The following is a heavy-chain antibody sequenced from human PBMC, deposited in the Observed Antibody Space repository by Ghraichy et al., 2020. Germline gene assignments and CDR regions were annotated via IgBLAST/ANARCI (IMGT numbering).Heavy chain of an antibody. CDR1: GGSISSYY. Sequence: SETLSLTCTVSGGSISSYYWRWIRQPPGKGLEWIGYIYYSGSTNYNPSLKSRVTISVDTSKRQFSLKMSSVTAADTAVYYCARHAPSDTTGWYYFDYWGQGTLVTVSS. CDR2: IYYSGST. J-gene: IGHJ4*02. D-gene: IGHD6-19*01. CDR3: ARHAPSDTTGWYYFDY. V-gene: IGHV4-59*08.